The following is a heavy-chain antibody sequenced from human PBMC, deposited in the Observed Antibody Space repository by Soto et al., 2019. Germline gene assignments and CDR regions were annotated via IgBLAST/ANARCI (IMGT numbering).Heavy chain of an antibody. CDR1: GGTFSSYA. Sequence: QVQLVQSGAEVKKPGSSVKVSCKASGGTFSSYAISWVRQAPGQGLEWMGGIIPIFGTANYAQKFQGRVTITADESTSTDYMELSSLRSEDTAVYYCNRRLVKNYYYYGMDVWGQGTTVTVSS. D-gene: IGHD3-9*01. CDR2: IIPIFGTA. CDR3: NRRLVKNYYYYGMDV. J-gene: IGHJ6*02. V-gene: IGHV1-69*01.